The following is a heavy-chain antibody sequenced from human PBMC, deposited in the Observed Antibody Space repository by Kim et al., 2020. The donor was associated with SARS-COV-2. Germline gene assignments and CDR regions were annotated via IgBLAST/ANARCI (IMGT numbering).Heavy chain of an antibody. Sequence: ASVKVSCKASEYSFTTYSMHWVRQAPGQRPEWLGWINTGNGNTRYSQKFQGRVTITRDTFAGTAYMELSALISEDTAVYYCARDRCGGECNDDYFDYWGQGTLVTVSS. CDR3: ARDRCGGECNDDYFDY. CDR1: EYSFTTYS. J-gene: IGHJ4*02. V-gene: IGHV1-3*04. D-gene: IGHD2-21*01. CDR2: INTGNGNT.